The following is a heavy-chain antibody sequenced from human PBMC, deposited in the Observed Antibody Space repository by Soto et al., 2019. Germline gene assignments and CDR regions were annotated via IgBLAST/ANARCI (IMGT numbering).Heavy chain of an antibody. Sequence: QVQLQESGPGLVKPSQTLSLTCTVSGGSISSGDYYWSWIRQPPGKGLEWIGYIYYSGSTYSNPSLKSRVTISVDTSKNQFSLKLSSVTAADTAGYYCASAPVEMATIVDYWGQGTLVTVSS. J-gene: IGHJ4*02. D-gene: IGHD5-12*01. CDR2: IYYSGST. CDR3: ASAPVEMATIVDY. V-gene: IGHV4-30-4*01. CDR1: GGSISSGDYY.